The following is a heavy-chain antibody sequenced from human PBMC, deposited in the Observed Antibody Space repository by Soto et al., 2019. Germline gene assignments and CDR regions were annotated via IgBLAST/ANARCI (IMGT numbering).Heavy chain of an antibody. CDR1: GGSIRSYY. CDR3: ARANPYDSRGRSYDY. Sequence: XXTLCLPFTVAGGSIRSYYWRWILQPPGKGLEWIGYICGSVSTNYNPSVKSRITISVDTSKNQFSLKLCSVTAADWALYYCARANPYDSRGRSYDYWGQGTLVTFSS. CDR2: ICGSVST. V-gene: IGHV4-59*01. D-gene: IGHD3-22*01. J-gene: IGHJ4*02.